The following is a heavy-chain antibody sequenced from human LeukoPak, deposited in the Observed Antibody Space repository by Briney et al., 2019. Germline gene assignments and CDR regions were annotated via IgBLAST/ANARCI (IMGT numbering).Heavy chain of an antibody. Sequence: GGSLRLFCAASGFIFSSYSMNWVRQAPGKGLEWVSSISSSSSFIYYADSVKGRFTVSRDNAENSLYLQMNSLRVEDTAVFYCVRGGSSSTWGRPDYWGQGTLVTVSS. CDR2: ISSSSSFI. D-gene: IGHD2-2*01. CDR1: GFIFSSYS. J-gene: IGHJ4*02. CDR3: VRGGSSSTWGRPDY. V-gene: IGHV3-21*01.